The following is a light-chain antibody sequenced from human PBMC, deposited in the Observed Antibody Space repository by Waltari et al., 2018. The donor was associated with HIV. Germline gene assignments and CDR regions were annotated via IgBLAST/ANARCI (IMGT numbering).Light chain of an antibody. CDR1: ESVSSSY. CDR2: GAS. Sequence: EIVLTQSPGTLSLSPGERATLSCRASESVSSSYLAWYQQKPGQAPRLLIYGASTRATDIPDRFSGSGSGTDFTLTISRLEPEDFAVYFCQLYSASITFGQGTRLEI. J-gene: IGKJ5*01. CDR3: QLYSASIT. V-gene: IGKV3-20*01.